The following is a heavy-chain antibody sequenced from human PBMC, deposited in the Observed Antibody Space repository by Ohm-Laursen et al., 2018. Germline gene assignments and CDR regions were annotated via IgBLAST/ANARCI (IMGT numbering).Heavy chain of an antibody. CDR2: ISGSGGST. J-gene: IGHJ4*02. D-gene: IGHD3-22*01. V-gene: IGHV3-23*01. Sequence: SLRLSCAAPGFTFSSYAMSWVRQAPGKGLEWVSAISGSGGSTYYADSVKGRFTISRDNSKNSLYLHMNSLRAEDTAVYYCAKGPDYYDSSFDYWGQGTLVTVSS. CDR3: AKGPDYYDSSFDY. CDR1: GFTFSSYA.